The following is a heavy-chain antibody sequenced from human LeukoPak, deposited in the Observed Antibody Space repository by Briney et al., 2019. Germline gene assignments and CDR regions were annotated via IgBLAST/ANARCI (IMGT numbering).Heavy chain of an antibody. CDR3: ARVATMVRGVKLNWFDP. Sequence: ASVKVSCKASGYTFTGYYMHWVRQAPGQGLEWVGGIIPIFGTANYAQKFQGRVTITADESTSTAYMELSSLRSEDTAVYYCARVATMVRGVKLNWFDPWGQGTLVTVSS. D-gene: IGHD3-10*01. CDR1: GYTFTGYY. CDR2: IIPIFGTA. J-gene: IGHJ5*02. V-gene: IGHV1-69*13.